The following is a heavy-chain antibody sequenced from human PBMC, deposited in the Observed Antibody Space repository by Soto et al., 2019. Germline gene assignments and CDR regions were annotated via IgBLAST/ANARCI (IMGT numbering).Heavy chain of an antibody. CDR2: VSGYNGHT. J-gene: IGHJ5*02. CDR1: GYTFFSYA. CDR3: ARFLGPTSSENWFDP. D-gene: IGHD1-26*01. V-gene: IGHV1-18*01. Sequence: ASVKVSCKTSGYTFFSYAITWVRQAPGQGLELMGWVSGYNGHTNYAQKFQERVTMTRDISTTTVFMEVRNLRSDDTAVYYCARFLGPTSSENWFDPWGQGTLVTVSS.